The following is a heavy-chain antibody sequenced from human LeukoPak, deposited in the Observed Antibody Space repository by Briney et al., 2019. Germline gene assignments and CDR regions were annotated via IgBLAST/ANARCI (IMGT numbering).Heavy chain of an antibody. CDR1: GGTFIRYV. Sequence: SVKVSFKASGGTFIRYVISGVGQAAGQGGEGMGGIILIFGTANYAHTFQGRVTITTDESTSTAYMELTSLRSEDTAVYYCASDRPYLVGSGHHFDYWGQGTLVTVSS. CDR3: ASDRPYLVGSGHHFDY. J-gene: IGHJ4*02. V-gene: IGHV1-69*05. CDR2: IILIFGTA. D-gene: IGHD1-26*01.